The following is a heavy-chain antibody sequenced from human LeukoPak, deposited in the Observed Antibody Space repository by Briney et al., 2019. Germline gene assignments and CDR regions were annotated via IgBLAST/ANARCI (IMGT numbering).Heavy chain of an antibody. Sequence: PSETLSLTCTVSGGSISGFYWSWIRQPPGKGLEWIGYIYYSGSTNYNPSLKSRVTISVDTSNNQFSLKLSSVTAADTAVYYCARHFDYWGQGTLVSVSS. J-gene: IGHJ4*02. CDR2: IYYSGST. V-gene: IGHV4-59*08. CDR1: GGSISGFY. CDR3: ARHFDY.